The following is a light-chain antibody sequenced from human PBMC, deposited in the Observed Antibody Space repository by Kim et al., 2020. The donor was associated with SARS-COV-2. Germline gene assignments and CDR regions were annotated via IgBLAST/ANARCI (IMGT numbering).Light chain of an antibody. Sequence: GQRVTICCSGSNSNIGSHDVDWYQQFPGTAPKLHIYRKSQRPSGVPDRFSDSKSGTSASLAISGLRSADEADYYCATWDDSLGAYVFGTGTKVTVL. CDR2: RKS. V-gene: IGLV1-47*01. CDR3: ATWDDSLGAYV. J-gene: IGLJ1*01. CDR1: NSNIGSHD.